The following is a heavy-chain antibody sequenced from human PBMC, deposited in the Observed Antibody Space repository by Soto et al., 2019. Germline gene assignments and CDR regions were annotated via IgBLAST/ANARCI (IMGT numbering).Heavy chain of an antibody. V-gene: IGHV5-51*01. CDR3: ARTAAAGKYYYGMDV. D-gene: IGHD6-13*01. Sequence: GAALKISGEGSGDNVTRYWSGWVRQMPGKGLELMGIIYPGDSDTRYSPSFQGQVTISADKSISTAYLQWSSLKASDTAMYYCARTAAAGKYYYGMDVWGQGTTVTVSS. CDR1: GDNVTRYW. CDR2: IYPGDSDT. J-gene: IGHJ6*02.